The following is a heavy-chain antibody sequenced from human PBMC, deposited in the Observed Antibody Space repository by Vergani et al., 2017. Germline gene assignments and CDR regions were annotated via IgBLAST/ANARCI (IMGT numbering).Heavy chain of an antibody. J-gene: IGHJ4*02. CDR3: VRDPWESGGPYSGC. D-gene: IGHD2-15*01. V-gene: IGHV4-39*02. CDR1: DGSINSRSYY. CDR2: MFYSGTT. Sequence: QLLLQDSGPGQVKPSETLSLTCGVSDGSINSRSYYWAWIRQPPGKGLEWIGMMFYSGTTYYNPSLKSRVTIFLDTSKNQFSLRVNSVTAADTAVYYCVRDPWESGGPYSGCWGRGTLVSVSS.